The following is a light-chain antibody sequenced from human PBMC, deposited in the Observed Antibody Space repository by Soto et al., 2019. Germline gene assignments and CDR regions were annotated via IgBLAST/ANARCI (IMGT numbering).Light chain of an antibody. Sequence: EIVLTQSPATLSLSPGERATLSCRASQSVSSYLAWYQQKPDQAPRLLIYDASNRATGIPARFSGSGSGTDFTLTISSLEPEDFAVYYCQQRSTTPFTFGPGTKVDIK. J-gene: IGKJ3*01. CDR3: QQRSTTPFT. V-gene: IGKV3-11*01. CDR1: QSVSSY. CDR2: DAS.